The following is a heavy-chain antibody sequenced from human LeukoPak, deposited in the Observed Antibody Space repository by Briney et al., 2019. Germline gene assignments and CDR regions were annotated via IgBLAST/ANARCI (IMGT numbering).Heavy chain of an antibody. J-gene: IGHJ4*02. CDR1: GFTFSVYY. CDR3: ARDEVTYVVVTAPGDY. D-gene: IGHD2-21*02. V-gene: IGHV3-11*04. Sequence: GGSLRLSCAASGFTFSVYYMSWIRQAPGKGLEWVSYISSSGSTIYYADSVKGRFTISRDNAKNTLYLQMNSLRAEDTAVYYCARDEVTYVVVTAPGDYWGQGTLVTVSS. CDR2: ISSSGSTI.